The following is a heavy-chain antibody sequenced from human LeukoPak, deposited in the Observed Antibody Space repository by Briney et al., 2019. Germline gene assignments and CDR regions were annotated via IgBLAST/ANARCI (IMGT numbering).Heavy chain of an antibody. Sequence: GGSLRLSCAASGFTFSNYAMSWVRQAPGKGLEWVSYIGTTSGAMYYADSVKGRFTISRDSAKNSLYLQMNSLRAEDTAVYYCARFRTWGDKAFDYWGQGTLVTVSS. D-gene: IGHD2-21*02. CDR3: ARFRTWGDKAFDY. J-gene: IGHJ4*02. CDR2: IGTTSGAM. V-gene: IGHV3-48*01. CDR1: GFTFSNYA.